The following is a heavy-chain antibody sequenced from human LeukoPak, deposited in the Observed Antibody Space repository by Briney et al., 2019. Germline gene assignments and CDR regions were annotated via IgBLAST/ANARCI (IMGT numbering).Heavy chain of an antibody. CDR2: ISPRSGTI. J-gene: IGHJ4*02. Sequence: GGSLRLSCAASGFTFSNYSMNWARQAPGKGLEWLSYISPRSGTIKYADSVKGRFTISRDNVKNSLHLQMNSLRAEDTAKYYCVRGSTGYYYGFEFWGQGTLLSVSS. V-gene: IGHV3-48*01. CDR3: VRGSTGYYYGFEF. D-gene: IGHD3-22*01. CDR1: GFTFSNYS.